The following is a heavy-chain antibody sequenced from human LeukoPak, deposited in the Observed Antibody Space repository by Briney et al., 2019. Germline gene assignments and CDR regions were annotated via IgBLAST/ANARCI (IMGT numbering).Heavy chain of an antibody. D-gene: IGHD1-26*01. Sequence: GGSLRLSCAASGFTFSNYAMSWVRQAPGKGLEWVSVIYSGGSTYYADSVKGRFTISRDNSKNTLYLQMNSLRAEDTAVYYCARDPSGSYGMDVWGQGTTVTVSS. CDR1: GFTFSNYA. V-gene: IGHV3-66*01. CDR3: ARDPSGSYGMDV. J-gene: IGHJ6*02. CDR2: IYSGGST.